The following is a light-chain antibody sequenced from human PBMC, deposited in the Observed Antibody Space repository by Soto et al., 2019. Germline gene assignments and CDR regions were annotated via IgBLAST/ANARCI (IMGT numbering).Light chain of an antibody. CDR3: AAWDDSLSGLWV. Sequence: QSVLTQPPSASGTPGQRVTISCSGSSSKIGSNYVYWYQQLPGTAPKLLIYRNNQRPSGVPDRFSGSKSGTSASLAISGLRSEDEADYYCAAWDDSLSGLWVFGTGTKVTVL. CDR2: RNN. V-gene: IGLV1-47*01. J-gene: IGLJ1*01. CDR1: SSKIGSNY.